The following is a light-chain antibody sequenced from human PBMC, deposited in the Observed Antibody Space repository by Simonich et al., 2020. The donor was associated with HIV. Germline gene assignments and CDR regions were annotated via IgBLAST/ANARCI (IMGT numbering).Light chain of an antibody. CDR3: GSYTSSGTWV. CDR1: SSDVGGYKY. V-gene: IGLV2-14*01. CDR2: AVS. J-gene: IGLJ3*02. Sequence: QSALTQPASVSGSPGQSITISCTGTSSDVGGYKYVSWYHQHPGQAPKLMIYAVSKRPSGVSNRFSGSKSGNTASLTISGLQAEDEADYYCGSYTSSGTWVFGGGTKLTVL.